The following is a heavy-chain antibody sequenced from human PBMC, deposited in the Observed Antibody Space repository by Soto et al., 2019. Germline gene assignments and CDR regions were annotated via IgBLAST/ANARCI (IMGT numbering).Heavy chain of an antibody. Sequence: QVQLVESGGGLVEPGGSLRLSCAASGFIFTDYSLTWIRQAPGKGLEWISYITKGGETTQHADSVKGRFTISRDNAKKVLFLQMNSLRAEDTAVYYCARDPQRRDGYNFDFWGRGTLVTVSS. CDR2: ITKGGETT. CDR1: GFIFTDYS. V-gene: IGHV3-11*01. J-gene: IGHJ4*02. D-gene: IGHD5-12*01. CDR3: ARDPQRRDGYNFDF.